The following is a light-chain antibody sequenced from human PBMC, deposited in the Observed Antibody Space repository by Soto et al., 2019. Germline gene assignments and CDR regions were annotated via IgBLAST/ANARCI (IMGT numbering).Light chain of an antibody. CDR2: GVS. Sequence: QSALTQPASVSGSPGQSITISCTGTSSDVGTYNYVSWYQQHPGKAPKLMIYGVSNRPSGIPNRFSGSKSGNTASLTISGLQAEDAAEYYCTSYTTTCTVVFGGGTKLTVL. J-gene: IGLJ3*02. CDR3: TSYTTTCTVV. CDR1: SSDVGTYNY. V-gene: IGLV2-14*01.